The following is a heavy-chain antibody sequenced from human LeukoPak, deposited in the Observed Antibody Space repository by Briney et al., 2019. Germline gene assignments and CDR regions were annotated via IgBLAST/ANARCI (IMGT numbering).Heavy chain of an antibody. CDR2: IRSKANSYAT. Sequence: PGGSLRLSCAASGFTFSGSAMHWVRQASGEGLEWVGRIRSKANSYATAYAASVKGRFTISRDDSKNTAYLQMNSLKTEDTAVYYCTRPPYGDYAGDYWGQGTLVTVSS. J-gene: IGHJ4*02. V-gene: IGHV3-73*01. CDR1: GFTFSGSA. CDR3: TRPPYGDYAGDY. D-gene: IGHD4-17*01.